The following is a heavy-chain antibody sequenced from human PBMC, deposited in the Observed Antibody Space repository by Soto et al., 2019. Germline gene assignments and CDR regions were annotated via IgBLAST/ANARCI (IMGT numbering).Heavy chain of an antibody. D-gene: IGHD3-3*01. V-gene: IGHV3-33*01. CDR3: ARDGSYYDFWSGYPLDY. Sequence: PGGPMRLSCSASGFTFGIYGRHWVLQAPGKGLEWVAVIWYDGSNKYYADSVKGRFTISRDNSKNTLYLQMNSLRAEDTAVYYCARDGSYYDFWSGYPLDYWGQGTLVTVSS. CDR1: GFTFGIYG. CDR2: IWYDGSNK. J-gene: IGHJ4*02.